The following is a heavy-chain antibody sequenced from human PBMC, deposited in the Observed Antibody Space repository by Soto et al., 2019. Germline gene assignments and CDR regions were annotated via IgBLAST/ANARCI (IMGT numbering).Heavy chain of an antibody. CDR2: INHSGST. V-gene: IGHV4-34*01. Sequence: SVTQPLPYGVEWGKFVGYYWIWIRQPPGKGLEWIGEINHSGSTNYNPSLKSRVTISVDTSKNQFSLKLSSVTAADTAVYYCARGFGTLDYWGQGTLVTVSS. D-gene: IGHD1-1*01. CDR1: WGKFVGYY. J-gene: IGHJ4*02. CDR3: ARGFGTLDY.